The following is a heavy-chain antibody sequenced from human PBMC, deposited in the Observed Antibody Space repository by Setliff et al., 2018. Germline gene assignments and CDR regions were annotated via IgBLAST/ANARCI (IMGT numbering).Heavy chain of an antibody. CDR3: ATGPRDSRNYLTWLGS. CDR1: GITFKNAW. D-gene: IGHD4-4*01. Sequence: PGGSLRLSCSVSGITFKNAWMTWVRQAPGKGPEWVGRIKSSIEGATSDYGAPAKGRFTISRDDSKNMIFLQMNNLKIEDTGYYYCATGPRDSRNYLTWLGSWGQGTQVTVS. CDR2: IKSSIEGATS. V-gene: IGHV3-15*01. J-gene: IGHJ5*02.